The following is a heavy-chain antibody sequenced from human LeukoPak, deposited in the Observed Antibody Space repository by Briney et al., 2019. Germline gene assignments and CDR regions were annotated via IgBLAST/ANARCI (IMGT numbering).Heavy chain of an antibody. Sequence: PGGSLRLSCAASGFTFSSYAMTWVRQAPGKGLEWVSAITGSGTTAFYADSVKGRFTISRDNSKNTLYLQMNSLRAEDTAVYYCARAPVLRYFDWLSAANDYWGQGTLVTVSS. CDR2: ITGSGTTA. CDR1: GFTFSSYA. J-gene: IGHJ4*02. V-gene: IGHV3-23*01. CDR3: ARAPVLRYFDWLSAANDY. D-gene: IGHD3-9*01.